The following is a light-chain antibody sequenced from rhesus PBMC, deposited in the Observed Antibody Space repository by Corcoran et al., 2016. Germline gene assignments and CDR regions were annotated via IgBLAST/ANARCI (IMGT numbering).Light chain of an antibody. J-gene: IGKJ1*01. CDR2: KAS. V-gene: IGKV1-22*01. CDR3: QHYSRSPRT. CDR1: QSISSW. Sequence: DIQMTQSPSSLSASVGDTVTITCRASQSISSWLAWYQQKPGKAPKLLIYKASTLQSGVPSRFSGSGSGTDFTLTISSLQSEDFATYYCQHYSRSPRTFGQGTKVEIK.